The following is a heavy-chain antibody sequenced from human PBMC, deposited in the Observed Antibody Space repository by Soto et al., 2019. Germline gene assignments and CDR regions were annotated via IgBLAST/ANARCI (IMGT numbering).Heavy chain of an antibody. CDR1: GFTFSSYA. V-gene: IGHV3-30-3*01. D-gene: IGHD2-21*02. Sequence: QVQLVESGGGVVQPGRSLRLSCAASGFTFSSYAMHWVRQAPGKGLEWVAVISYDGSNKYYADSVKGRFTISRDNSKNKMYLQMNSLRAEGTAVYYWAGGPSGHIVVVTAIEGSNWGQGTLVTVSS. J-gene: IGHJ4*02. CDR3: AGGPSGHIVVVTAIEGSN. CDR2: ISYDGSNK.